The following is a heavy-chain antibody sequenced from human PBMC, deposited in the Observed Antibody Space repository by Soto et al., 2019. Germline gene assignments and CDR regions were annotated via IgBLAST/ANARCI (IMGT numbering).Heavy chain of an antibody. D-gene: IGHD3-22*01. V-gene: IGHV1-46*01. J-gene: IGHJ4*02. CDR1: GYTFTSYY. CDR2: INPSGGST. Sequence: ASVKVSCKASGYTFTSYYMHWVRQATGQGLEWMGIINPSGGSTSYAQKFQGRVTMTRDTSTSTVYMELSSLRSEDTVVYYCARDSFLPTYYYDSSGYYTLPYWGQGTLVTRLL. CDR3: ARDSFLPTYYYDSSGYYTLPY.